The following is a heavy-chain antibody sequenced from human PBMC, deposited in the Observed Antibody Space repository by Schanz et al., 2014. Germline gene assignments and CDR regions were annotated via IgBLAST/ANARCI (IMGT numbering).Heavy chain of an antibody. CDR3: ARGRGYIIGQ. V-gene: IGHV3-53*01. Sequence: EVQLAESGGGLIQPGGSLRLSCVVSGFSVSNTYMHWVRQPPGKGLEWVSVINSAGTTYYADSVKGRFTFSRDSSKNTVDLQMDSMRADDTSVYYCARGRGYIIGQWGQGILVTVSS. CDR1: GFSVSNTY. CDR2: INSAGTT. J-gene: IGHJ4*02. D-gene: IGHD3-10*01.